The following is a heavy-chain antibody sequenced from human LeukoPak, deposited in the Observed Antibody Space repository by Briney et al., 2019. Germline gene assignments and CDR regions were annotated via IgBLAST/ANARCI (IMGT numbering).Heavy chain of an antibody. CDR2: IYHNGST. D-gene: IGHD3-10*01. J-gene: IGHJ4*02. Sequence: SETLSLTCTVSGYSISSGYYWGWIRQPPGKGLEWIGTIYHNGSTYYNPSLKSRVTISVDTSKNQFSLKVTSVTAADTAVYYCARDGSYYGSGSHTDYYFDYWGQGTLVTVSS. CDR3: ARDGSYYGSGSHTDYYFDY. CDR1: GYSISSGYY. V-gene: IGHV4-38-2*02.